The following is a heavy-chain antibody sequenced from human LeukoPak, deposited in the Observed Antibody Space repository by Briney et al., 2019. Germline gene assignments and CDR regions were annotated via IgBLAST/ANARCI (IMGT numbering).Heavy chain of an antibody. CDR2: ISPTSSTI. V-gene: IGHV3-48*01. CDR1: GFTFSSYS. CDR3: ARLLALDI. D-gene: IGHD2/OR15-2a*01. Sequence: GGSLRLSCVASGFTFSSYSMNWVRQAPEKGLEWVSYISPTSSTIHYADSVKGRFTISRDNAKNSLYLQMNSLGAEDTAVYYCARLLALDIWGQGTMVTVSS. J-gene: IGHJ3*02.